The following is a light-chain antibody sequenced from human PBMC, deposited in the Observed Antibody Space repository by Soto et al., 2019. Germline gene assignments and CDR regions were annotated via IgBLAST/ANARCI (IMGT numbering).Light chain of an antibody. CDR2: GTS. CDR1: QGVGSN. Sequence: EIVMTQSPATLSVSPGERATLSCRASQGVGSNLAWYLQKPGQAPRLLIYGTSTRATGIPARFSGSGSGTEFTLTISSLQSEDFAVYHCQQHNNWPWTFGQGTKVEIK. CDR3: QQHNNWPWT. J-gene: IGKJ1*01. V-gene: IGKV3-15*01.